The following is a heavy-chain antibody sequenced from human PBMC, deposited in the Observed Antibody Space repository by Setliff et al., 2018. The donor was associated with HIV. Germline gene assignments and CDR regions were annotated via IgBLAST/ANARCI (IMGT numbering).Heavy chain of an antibody. CDR2: IRSKADKYAT. CDR3: VRDRPNWYANSGIFDQ. CDR1: GFTFSGAE. Sequence: PGESLKISCAASGFTFSGAEIHWVRQASGKGLEWVGRIRSKADKYATDYGASAKGRFIISRDDSKKTAYLQMSSLRAEDTAMYYCVRDRPNWYANSGIFDQWGQGTLVTVSS. V-gene: IGHV3-73*01. D-gene: IGHD2-8*01. J-gene: IGHJ4*02.